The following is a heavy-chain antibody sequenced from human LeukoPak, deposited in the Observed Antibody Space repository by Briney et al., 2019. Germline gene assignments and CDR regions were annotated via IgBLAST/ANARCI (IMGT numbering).Heavy chain of an antibody. D-gene: IGHD4-11*01. CDR3: ARGLFSFMRSDYSNYWDNWFDP. V-gene: IGHV1-8*03. CDR2: MNPNSGNT. J-gene: IGHJ5*02. Sequence: ASVKVSCKASGHTFTIYDINWVRQATGQGLEWMGWMNPNSGNTGYAQKFQGRVTITRNTSISTAYMELSSLRSEDTAVYYCARGLFSFMRSDYSNYWDNWFDPWGQGTLVTVSS. CDR1: GHTFTIYD.